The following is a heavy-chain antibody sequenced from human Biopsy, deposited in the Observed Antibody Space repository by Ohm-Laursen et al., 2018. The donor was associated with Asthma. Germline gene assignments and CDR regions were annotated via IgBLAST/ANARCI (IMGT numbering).Heavy chain of an antibody. Sequence: SVKVSCKASGGTFRTYAFNWVRQAPGQGLEWMGGIIPMYGVPKVAQKFQGRVTITADESTSTAYMEMSSLRSEDTAVYYCARVDAIMISGDFYFYSGFDLWGQGTMVRVSS. J-gene: IGHJ6*02. D-gene: IGHD3-16*01. CDR1: GGTFRTYA. CDR3: ARVDAIMISGDFYFYSGFDL. V-gene: IGHV1-69*13. CDR2: IIPMYGVP.